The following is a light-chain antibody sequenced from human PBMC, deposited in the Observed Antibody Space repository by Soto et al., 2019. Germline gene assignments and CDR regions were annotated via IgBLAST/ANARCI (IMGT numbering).Light chain of an antibody. CDR3: QQYSDWHQWR. CDR1: QEVRGSQ. J-gene: IGKJ1*01. Sequence: EVVMPQSPATLSLSPGEIVTLSCGASQEVRGSQVAWYQQKPGEAPRLLIFSASIRATGIPARFSGGGSETEFTLTISSLQSEDFAVYYCQQYSDWHQWRFGQGTKVDI. V-gene: IGKV3-15*01. CDR2: SAS.